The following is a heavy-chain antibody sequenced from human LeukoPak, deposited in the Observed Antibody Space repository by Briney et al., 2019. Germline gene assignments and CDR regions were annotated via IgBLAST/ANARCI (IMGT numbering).Heavy chain of an antibody. Sequence: ASVKVSCKASGYSFTTYGIMWVRQAPGQAPEWMGWINTSTGNTYYAQNFQGRVTMTRDTSTSTAYMELRSLRSDDTAVYYCTRKRCSGDCYLSDPRGQGTRVTVSS. V-gene: IGHV1-18*04. CDR2: INTSTGNT. D-gene: IGHD2-21*02. CDR1: GYSFTTYG. J-gene: IGHJ5*02. CDR3: TRKRCSGDCYLSDP.